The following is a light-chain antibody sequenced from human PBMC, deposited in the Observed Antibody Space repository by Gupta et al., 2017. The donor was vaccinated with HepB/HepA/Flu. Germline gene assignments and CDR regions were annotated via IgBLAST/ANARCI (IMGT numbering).Light chain of an antibody. J-gene: IGKJ1*01. CDR2: WAS. CDR3: QQYSDTAWT. CDR1: QSVLYSSNHKNY. V-gene: IGKV4-1*01. Sequence: DIVMTQSPDSLAVSLGERATINCKSSQSVLYSSNHKNYLAWYQQKPGQPPNLLIYWASTRESGVPDRFSGSGSGTDFTLTISSLQAEDVAVYYCQQYSDTAWTFGQGTKVEIK.